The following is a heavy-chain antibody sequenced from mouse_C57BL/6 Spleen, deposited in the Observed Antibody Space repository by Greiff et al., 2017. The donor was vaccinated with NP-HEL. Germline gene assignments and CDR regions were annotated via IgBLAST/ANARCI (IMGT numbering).Heavy chain of an antibody. D-gene: IGHD2-3*01. CDR2: INPSNGGT. V-gene: IGHV1-53*01. Sequence: QVQLQQPGTELVKPGASVKLSCKASGYTFTSYWMHWVKQRPGQGLEWIGNINPSNGGTNYNEKFKSKATLTVDKSSSTAYMQLSSLTSEDSAVYDGARLGYDGYCVDYYAMDYWSQGTSVTVSS. CDR3: ARLGYDGYCVDYYAMDY. CDR1: GYTFTSYW. J-gene: IGHJ4*01.